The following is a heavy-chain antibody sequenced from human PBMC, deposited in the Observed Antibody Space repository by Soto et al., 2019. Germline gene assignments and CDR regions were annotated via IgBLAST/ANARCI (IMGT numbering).Heavy chain of an antibody. D-gene: IGHD6-19*01. J-gene: IGHJ6*02. CDR1: GFSLNTYW. Sequence: GESLKISCEGSGFSLNTYWIAWVRQMPGKGLEWMGAIFPGDSDTRYSPSFQGQVTLSADRSNSTAFLQWRSLNVSDTAIYYCATQGLPYRSSGYYDSMDVWGRGTTVTVSS. CDR3: ATQGLPYRSSGYYDSMDV. CDR2: IFPGDSDT. V-gene: IGHV5-51*01.